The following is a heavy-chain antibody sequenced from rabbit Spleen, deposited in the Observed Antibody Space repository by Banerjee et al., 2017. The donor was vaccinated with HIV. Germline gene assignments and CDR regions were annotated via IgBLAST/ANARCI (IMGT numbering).Heavy chain of an antibody. Sequence: QEQLVESGGGLVQPGGSLKLSCTASGFSLSNNYVMCWVRQAPGKGLEWIACINSNTGNTVYATWAKGPFTISKTSSTTVTLQMTSLTAADTATYFCARGSATMTMVITGYYLKLWGPGTLVTVS. V-gene: IGHV1S45*01. CDR2: INSNTGNT. J-gene: IGHJ4*01. D-gene: IGHD2-1*01. CDR1: GFSLSNNYV. CDR3: ARGSATMTMVITGYYLKL.